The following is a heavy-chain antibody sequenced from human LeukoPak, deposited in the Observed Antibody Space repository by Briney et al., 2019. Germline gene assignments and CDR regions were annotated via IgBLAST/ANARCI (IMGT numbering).Heavy chain of an antibody. D-gene: IGHD6-19*01. Sequence: SETLSLTCTVSGGSISSYYWSLIRQPPGKGLEWIGYIYYSGSTNYNPSLKSRVTISVDTSKNQFSLKLSSVTAADTAVYYCARYHSGWYGAGFDYWGQGTLVTVSS. CDR2: IYYSGST. CDR1: GGSISSYY. V-gene: IGHV4-59*08. CDR3: ARYHSGWYGAGFDY. J-gene: IGHJ4*02.